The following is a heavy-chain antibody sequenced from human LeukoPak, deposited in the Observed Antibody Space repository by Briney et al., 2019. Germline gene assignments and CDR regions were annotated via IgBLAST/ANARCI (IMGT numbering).Heavy chain of an antibody. CDR2: INSDGSST. J-gene: IGHJ4*02. CDR3: ARGAYYYDSSGYYGTLR. CDR1: GFTFSSYW. Sequence: GGSLRLSCAASGFTFSSYWMHWVRQAPGKGLVWVSRINSDGSSTSYADSVKGRFTISRDNAKNTLYLQTNSLRAEDTAVYYCARGAYYYDSSGYYGTLRWGQGTLVTVSS. V-gene: IGHV3-74*01. D-gene: IGHD3-22*01.